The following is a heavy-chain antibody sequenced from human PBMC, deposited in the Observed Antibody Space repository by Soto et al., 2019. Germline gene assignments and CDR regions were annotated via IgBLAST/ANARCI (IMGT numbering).Heavy chain of an antibody. V-gene: IGHV4-59*01. CDR2: VYYSGNT. CDR3: ARKGAAASSAHYYMDV. Sequence: QVQLQESGPGLVKPSETLSLTCTVSGGSISPYYWSWIRQPPGKGLEWIGYVYYSGNTNYNPSLESRVTISVDTSRNRFSLNLTSATAADTAVYYCARKGAAASSAHYYMDVWGRGTAVTVSS. D-gene: IGHD6-13*01. J-gene: IGHJ6*03. CDR1: GGSISPYY.